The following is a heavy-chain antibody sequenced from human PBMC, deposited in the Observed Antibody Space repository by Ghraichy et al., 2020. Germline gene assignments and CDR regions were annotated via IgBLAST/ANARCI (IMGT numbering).Heavy chain of an antibody. J-gene: IGHJ4*02. CDR1: GYTFTSYY. V-gene: IGHV1-46*01. Sequence: ASVKVSCKASGYTFTSYYMHWVRQAPGQGLEWMGIINPSGGSTSYAQKFQGRVTMTRDTSTSTVYMELSSLRSEDTAVYYCALAGTGIFEVYWGQGTLVTVSS. D-gene: IGHD6-19*01. CDR2: INPSGGST. CDR3: ALAGTGIFEVY.